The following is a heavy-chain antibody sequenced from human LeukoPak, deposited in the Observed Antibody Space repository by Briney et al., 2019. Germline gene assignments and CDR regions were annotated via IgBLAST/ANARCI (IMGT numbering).Heavy chain of an antibody. CDR2: ISSSSSYI. D-gene: IGHD5-18*01. CDR1: GFTFSDYY. CDR3: ARDRGNTAMVCDY. J-gene: IGHJ4*02. V-gene: IGHV3-11*06. Sequence: PGGSLRLSCAASGFTFSDYYMSWIRQAPGKGLEWVSSISSSSSYIYYADSVKGRFTISRDNAKNSLYLQTNSLRAEDAAVYYCARDRGNTAMVCDYWGRGTLVTVSS.